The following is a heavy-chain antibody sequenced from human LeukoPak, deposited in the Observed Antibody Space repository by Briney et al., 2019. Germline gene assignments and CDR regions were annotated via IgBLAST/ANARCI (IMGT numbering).Heavy chain of an antibody. J-gene: IGHJ3*02. D-gene: IGHD6-13*01. CDR1: GGTFSSYA. CDR3: ARDPEVEAAGQTTRGAFDI. CDR2: IIPIFGTA. Sequence: ASVKVSCKASGGTFSSYAISWVRQAPGQGLEWMGGIIPIFGTANYAQKFQGRVTITADESTSTAYMELSSLRSEDTAVYYCARDPEVEAAGQTTRGAFDIWGQGTMVTVSS. V-gene: IGHV1-69*13.